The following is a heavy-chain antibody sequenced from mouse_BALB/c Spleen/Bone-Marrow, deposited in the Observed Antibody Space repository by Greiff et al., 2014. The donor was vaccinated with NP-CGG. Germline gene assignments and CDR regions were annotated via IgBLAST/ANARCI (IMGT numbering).Heavy chain of an antibody. Sequence: VQLVESGAELVRPGSSVKISCKASGYAFSSYWTNWVKQRPGQGLEWIGQIYPGDGDTNYNGKFKGKATLTADKSSSTAYMQLSSLTSEDSAVYFCARVRNGADYWGQGTTLTVSS. CDR2: IYPGDGDT. J-gene: IGHJ2*01. CDR1: GYAFSSYW. CDR3: ARVRNGADY. V-gene: IGHV1-80*01.